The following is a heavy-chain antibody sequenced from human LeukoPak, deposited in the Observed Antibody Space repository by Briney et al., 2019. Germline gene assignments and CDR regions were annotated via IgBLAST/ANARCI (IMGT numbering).Heavy chain of an antibody. D-gene: IGHD3-22*01. Sequence: ASVTVSFKASGGTFINYAISWVRQAPGQGLEWMGRIIPILGIANYAQKFQGRVTITADKSTSTAYMELSSLRSEDTAVYYCARHDSSGYYRPFDYWGQGTLVTVSS. CDR3: ARHDSSGYYRPFDY. CDR2: IIPILGIA. V-gene: IGHV1-69*10. J-gene: IGHJ4*02. CDR1: GGTFINYA.